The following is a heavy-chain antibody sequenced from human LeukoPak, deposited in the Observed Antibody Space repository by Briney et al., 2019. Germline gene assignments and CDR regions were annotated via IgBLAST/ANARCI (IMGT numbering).Heavy chain of an antibody. V-gene: IGHV3-11*04. Sequence: GGSLRLSCAASGFTFSDYYMSWIRQASGKGLEWVSYISSSGSTIYYADSVKGRFTISRDNAKNSLYLQMNSLRAEDTAVYYCARVSTVTTGWFDPWGQGTLVTVSS. D-gene: IGHD4-17*01. CDR1: GFTFSDYY. CDR2: ISSSGSTI. CDR3: ARVSTVTTGWFDP. J-gene: IGHJ5*02.